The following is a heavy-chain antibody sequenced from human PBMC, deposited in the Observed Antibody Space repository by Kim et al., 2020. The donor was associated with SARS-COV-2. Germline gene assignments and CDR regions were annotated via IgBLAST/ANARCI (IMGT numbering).Heavy chain of an antibody. D-gene: IGHD6-19*01. Sequence: GGSLRLSCAASGFTFDDYAMHWVRQAPGKGLEWVSGISWNSGSIGYADSVKGRFTISRDNAKNSLYLQMNSLRAEDTALYYCAIAVAGLPLDYWGQGTLVTVSS. CDR1: GFTFDDYA. CDR3: AIAVAGLPLDY. V-gene: IGHV3-9*01. CDR2: ISWNSGSI. J-gene: IGHJ4*02.